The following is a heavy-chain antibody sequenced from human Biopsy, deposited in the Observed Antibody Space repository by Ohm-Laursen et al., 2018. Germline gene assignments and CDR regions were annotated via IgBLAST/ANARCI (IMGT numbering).Heavy chain of an antibody. V-gene: IGHV1-69*04. J-gene: IGHJ3*01. Sequence: SVKVSCKASGATVTSYAISWVRQAPGQGLEGMGRIIPFTGVTNYAQNFQGKVTISADKSPPTVYVELSTLKPDDTAVYYCATDARWDPSLDAFHVWGQGTQVTVS. CDR2: IIPFTGVT. D-gene: IGHD1-26*01. CDR3: ATDARWDPSLDAFHV. CDR1: GATVTSYA.